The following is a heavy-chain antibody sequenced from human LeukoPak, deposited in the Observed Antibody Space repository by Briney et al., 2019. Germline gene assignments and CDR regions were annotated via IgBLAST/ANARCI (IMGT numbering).Heavy chain of an antibody. V-gene: IGHV1-69*05. J-gene: IGHJ4*02. Sequence: ASVKVSCKASGGTFSSYAISWVRQAPGQGLEWMGRIIPIFGTANYAQKFQGRVMITTDESTSTAYMELSSLRSEDTAVYYCASGHRYGSGTQADWGQGTLVTVSS. D-gene: IGHD3-10*01. CDR2: IIPIFGTA. CDR1: GGTFSSYA. CDR3: ASGHRYGSGTQAD.